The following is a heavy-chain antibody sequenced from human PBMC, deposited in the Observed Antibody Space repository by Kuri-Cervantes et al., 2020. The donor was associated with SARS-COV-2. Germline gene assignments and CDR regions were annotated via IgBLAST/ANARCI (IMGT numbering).Heavy chain of an antibody. CDR1: GFTFNSYA. J-gene: IGHJ4*02. Sequence: GESLKISCAASGFTFNSYAMSWVRQAPGKGLEWVSAISGSGGSTYYADSVKGRFTISRDNSKNTLYLQMNSLKTEDTAVYYCTTDQSSGWYEFDYWGQGTLVTVSS. D-gene: IGHD6-19*01. CDR2: ISGSGGST. V-gene: IGHV3-23*01. CDR3: TTDQSSGWYEFDY.